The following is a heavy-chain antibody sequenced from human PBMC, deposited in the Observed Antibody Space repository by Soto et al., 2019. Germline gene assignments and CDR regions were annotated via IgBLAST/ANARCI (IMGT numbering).Heavy chain of an antibody. J-gene: IGHJ4*02. CDR2: IIQDERAI. CDR1: GFSSSDYW. V-gene: IGHV3-7*03. Sequence: GGSLRLSCAASGFSSSDYWMSWVRQAPGRGLEWVAHIIQDERAIYYVDSVRGRFTISRDSAGNSVFLEMHRLRVEDTAVYYCARGGELSLLPLDYWGLGTLVTVSS. CDR3: ARGGELSLLPLDY. D-gene: IGHD2-15*01.